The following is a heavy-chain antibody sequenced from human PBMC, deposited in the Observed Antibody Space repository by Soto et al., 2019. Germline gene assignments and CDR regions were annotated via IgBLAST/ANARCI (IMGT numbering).Heavy chain of an antibody. V-gene: IGHV6-1*01. J-gene: IGHJ3*02. D-gene: IGHD2-15*01. CDR2: TYYRSKWYN. Sequence: PSQTLSLPRAISGDSVSSNSAAWNWIRQSPSRGLEWLGRTYYRSKWYNDYAISMTSRITINPDTSKNQFSLQLNSVTPEDTAVYYCARDLPYCSGATCYSRVFDIWGQGTMVTVS. CDR3: ARDLPYCSGATCYSRVFDI. CDR1: GDSVSSNSAA.